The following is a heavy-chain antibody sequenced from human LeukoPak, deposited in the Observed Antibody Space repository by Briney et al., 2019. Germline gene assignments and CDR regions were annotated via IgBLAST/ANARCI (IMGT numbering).Heavy chain of an antibody. D-gene: IGHD3-22*01. Sequence: SETLSLTCTVSGGSISSSSYYWGWIRQPPGKGLEWIGTMYYSGSTYYNPSLKSRVTISVDTSKNHFSQKLSSVTAADTAVYYCARAYDSSGVYFDYWGQGTLVTVSS. J-gene: IGHJ4*02. CDR3: ARAYDSSGVYFDY. CDR1: GGSISSSSYY. V-gene: IGHV4-39*07. CDR2: MYYSGST.